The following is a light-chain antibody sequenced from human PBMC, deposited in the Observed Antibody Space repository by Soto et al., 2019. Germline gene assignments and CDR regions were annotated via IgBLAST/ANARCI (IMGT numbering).Light chain of an antibody. V-gene: IGKV1-5*03. Sequence: DIQMTQSPSTLSASVGDRVIITCRASQSISNRLAWYQQSPGKAPKLLIYRASSLESGVPSRFSGSGSGTEFTLTISSLQPDDVAIYSCQKYSGAPVIGQGTKVEIK. CDR3: QKYSGAPV. J-gene: IGKJ1*01. CDR1: QSISNR. CDR2: RAS.